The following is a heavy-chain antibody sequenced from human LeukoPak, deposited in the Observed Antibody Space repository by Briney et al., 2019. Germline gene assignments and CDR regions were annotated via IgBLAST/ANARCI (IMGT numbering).Heavy chain of an antibody. CDR1: GGSFSSYY. J-gene: IGHJ5*02. CDR3: ARGTYTTGRNWFDP. CDR2: IYTSGGT. V-gene: IGHV4-59*10. D-gene: IGHD2-2*02. Sequence: SETLSLTCAVYGGSFSSYYWSWIRQPAGKGLEWIGRIYTSGGTNYNPSLKSRVTMSVDTSKNQFSLKLSSVTAADTAVYYCARGTYTTGRNWFDPWGQGTLVTVSS.